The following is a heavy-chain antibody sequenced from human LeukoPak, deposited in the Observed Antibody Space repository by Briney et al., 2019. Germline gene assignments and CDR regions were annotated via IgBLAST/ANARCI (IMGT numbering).Heavy chain of an antibody. CDR1: GGTFSSYA. CDR3: ARGDYGDHRHFDY. Sequence: GASVKVSCKASGGTFSSYAISWVRQAPGQGLEWMGGIIPIFCTANYAQKFQGRVTITADESTSTAHMELSSLRSEDTAVYYCARGDYGDHRHFDYWGQGTLVTVSS. CDR2: IIPIFCTA. D-gene: IGHD4-17*01. J-gene: IGHJ4*02. V-gene: IGHV1-69*13.